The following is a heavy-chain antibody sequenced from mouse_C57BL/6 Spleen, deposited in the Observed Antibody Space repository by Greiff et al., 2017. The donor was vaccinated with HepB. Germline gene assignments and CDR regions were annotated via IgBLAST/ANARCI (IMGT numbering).Heavy chain of an antibody. J-gene: IGHJ4*01. CDR2: IYPGDGDT. CDR3: ARWEPYAMDY. CDR1: GYAFSSSW. D-gene: IGHD4-1*01. Sequence: VKLMESGPELVKPGASVKISCKASGYAFSSSWMNWVKQRPGKGLEWIGRIYPGDGDTNYNGKFKGKATLTADKSSSTAYMQLSSLTSEDSAVYFCARWEPYAMDYWGQGTSVTVSS. V-gene: IGHV1-82*01.